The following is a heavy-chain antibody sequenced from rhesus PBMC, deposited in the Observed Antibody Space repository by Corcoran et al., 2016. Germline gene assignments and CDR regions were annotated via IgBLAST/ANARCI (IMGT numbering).Heavy chain of an antibody. Sequence: QVQLQESGPGLVKPSETLSLTCAVSGYSISDSYRWSWIRQPPGKGLEWIGYIYGIMTRTNYNPSPMSRVTISKYTSKNQFSLKLSSVTAADTAVYYCARDGYSWNNAFEDWGQGVLVTVSS. CDR1: GYSISDSYR. D-gene: IGHD1-20*01. CDR2: IYGIMTRT. V-gene: IGHV4S10*01. CDR3: ARDGYSWNNAFED. J-gene: IGHJ4*01.